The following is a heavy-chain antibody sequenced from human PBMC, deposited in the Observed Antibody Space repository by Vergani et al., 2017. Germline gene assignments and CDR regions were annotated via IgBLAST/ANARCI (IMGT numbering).Heavy chain of an antibody. Sequence: VQLVQSGAEVKKPGATVKISCKVSGYTFTDYYMHWVQQAPGQGLEWMGGIIPIFGTANYAQKFQGRVTITADESTSTAYMELSSLRSEDTAVYYCARGRHFGYYDSSGLNDAFDIWGQGTMVTVSS. V-gene: IGHV1-69*13. CDR1: GYTFTDYY. J-gene: IGHJ3*02. CDR2: IIPIFGTA. CDR3: ARGRHFGYYDSSGLNDAFDI. D-gene: IGHD3-22*01.